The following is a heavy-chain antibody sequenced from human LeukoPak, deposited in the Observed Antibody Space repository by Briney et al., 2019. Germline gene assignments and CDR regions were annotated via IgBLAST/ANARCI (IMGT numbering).Heavy chain of an antibody. D-gene: IGHD3-3*01. CDR2: INHSGST. Sequence: SETLSLTCAVYGGSFSGYYWSWIRQPPGKGLEWIGEINHSGSTNYNPSLKSRVTISVDTSKNQFSLKLSFVTAADTAVYYCARGGPTYYDFWSGYRIDYWGQGTLVTVSS. CDR3: ARGGPTYYDFWSGYRIDY. J-gene: IGHJ4*02. V-gene: IGHV4-34*01. CDR1: GGSFSGYY.